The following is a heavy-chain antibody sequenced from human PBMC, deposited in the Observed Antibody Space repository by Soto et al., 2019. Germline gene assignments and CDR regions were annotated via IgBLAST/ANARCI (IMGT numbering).Heavy chain of an antibody. CDR3: AKDRDYYGSGSYPDY. CDR2: ISYDGSNK. J-gene: IGHJ4*02. D-gene: IGHD3-10*01. V-gene: IGHV3-30*18. CDR1: GFTFSSYG. Sequence: PGGSLRLSCAASGFTFSSYGMHWVRQAPGKGLEWVAVISYDGSNKYYADSVKGRFTISRDNSKNTLYLQMNSLRAEDTAVYYCAKDRDYYGSGSYPDYWGQGTLVTVSS.